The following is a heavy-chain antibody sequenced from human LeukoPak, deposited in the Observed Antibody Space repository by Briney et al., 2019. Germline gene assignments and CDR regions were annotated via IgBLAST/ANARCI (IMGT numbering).Heavy chain of an antibody. J-gene: IGHJ1*01. CDR1: GYTFTSYY. D-gene: IGHD6-25*01. CDR3: ARAGYSSAGEYFQH. V-gene: IGHV1-46*01. Sequence: ASVKVSCKASGYTFTSYYMHWVRQAPGQGLEWMGIINPSGGSTSYAQKFQGRVTMTRNTSISTAYVELSSLRSEDTAVYYCARAGYSSAGEYFQHWGQGTLVTVSS. CDR2: INPSGGST.